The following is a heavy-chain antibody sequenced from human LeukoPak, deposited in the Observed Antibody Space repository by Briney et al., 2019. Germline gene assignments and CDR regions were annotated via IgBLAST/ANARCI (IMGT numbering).Heavy chain of an antibody. CDR3: ARTDYYYDSSGYYPKYFQH. CDR2: INPNSGGT. Sequence: ASVKVSCKASGYTFTGYYMHWVRQAPGQGLEWMGWINPNSGGTNYAQKFQGRVTMTRDTSISTAYMELSRLRSDETAVYYCARTDYYYDSSGYYPKYFQHWGQGTLVTVSS. CDR1: GYTFTGYY. D-gene: IGHD3-22*01. V-gene: IGHV1-2*02. J-gene: IGHJ1*01.